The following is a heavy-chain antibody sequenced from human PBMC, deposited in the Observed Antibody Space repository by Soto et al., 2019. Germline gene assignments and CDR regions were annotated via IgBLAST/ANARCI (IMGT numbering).Heavy chain of an antibody. J-gene: IGHJ4*02. CDR3: ARHPRIRITMVRGVITRYYFDY. Sequence: SETLSLTCTVSGGSISSSSYYWGWIRQPPGKGLEWIGSIYYSGSTYYNPSLKSRVTISVDTSKNQFSLKLSSVTAADTAVYYCARHPRIRITMVRGVITRYYFDYWGQGTLVTVSS. CDR1: GGSISSSSYY. V-gene: IGHV4-39*01. CDR2: IYYSGST. D-gene: IGHD3-10*01.